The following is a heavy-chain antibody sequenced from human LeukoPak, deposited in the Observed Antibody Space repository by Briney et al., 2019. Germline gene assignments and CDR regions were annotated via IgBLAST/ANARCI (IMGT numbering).Heavy chain of an antibody. CDR1: GGSISSYY. CDR2: IYYSGST. Sequence: SETLSLTCTVSGGSISSYYWSWIRQHPGKGLEWIGYIYYSGSTYYNPSLKSRVTISVDTSKNQFSLKLSSVTAADTAVYYCARVRVAARPDDAFDIWGQGTMVTVSS. V-gene: IGHV4-59*06. CDR3: ARVRVAARPDDAFDI. D-gene: IGHD6-6*01. J-gene: IGHJ3*02.